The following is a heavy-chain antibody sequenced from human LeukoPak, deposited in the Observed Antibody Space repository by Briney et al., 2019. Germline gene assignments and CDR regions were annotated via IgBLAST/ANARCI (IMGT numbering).Heavy chain of an antibody. V-gene: IGHV3-53*01. CDR2: IYSGVTT. J-gene: IGHJ4*02. D-gene: IGHD3-22*01. CDR3: AGGIGGFYDSSGYYNY. CDR1: GFTVSSNY. Sequence: PGGSLRLSCAASGFTVSSNYMSWVRRAPGKGLEWVSVIYSGVTTYYADSVKGRFTISRDNSKNTLFLQMKSLRAEDTAVYYCAGGIGGFYDSSGYYNYWGQGTLVTVSS.